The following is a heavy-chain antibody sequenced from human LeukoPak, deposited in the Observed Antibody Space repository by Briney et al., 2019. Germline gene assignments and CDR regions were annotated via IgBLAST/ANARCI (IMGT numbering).Heavy chain of an antibody. CDR3: ARALNTELDYGDYDAGDYYYYYGMDV. CDR2: IIPIFGTA. Sequence: VASVKVSCKASGGTFSSYAISWVRQAPGQGLEWMGGIIPIFGTANYAQKFQGRVTITTDESTSTAYMELSSLRSEDTAVYYCARALNTELDYGDYDAGDYYYYYGMDVWGQGTTVTVSS. V-gene: IGHV1-69*05. D-gene: IGHD4-17*01. CDR1: GGTFSSYA. J-gene: IGHJ6*02.